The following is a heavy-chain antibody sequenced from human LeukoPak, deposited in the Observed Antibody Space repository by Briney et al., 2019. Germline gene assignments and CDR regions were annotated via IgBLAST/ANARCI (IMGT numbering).Heavy chain of an antibody. J-gene: IGHJ4*02. CDR3: AKVPYSGSYFLFDY. CDR1: GVTFSSDA. D-gene: IGHD1-26*01. V-gene: IGHV3-23*01. CDR2: ISGSGGST. Sequence: PGGSLRLPCAASGVTFSSDAMCWVRQAPRKGLEWVSAISGSGGSTYYADSVKGGFTISRDNSKNTRYLQMNSLRAEDTAVYYCAKVPYSGSYFLFDYWGQGTLVTVSS.